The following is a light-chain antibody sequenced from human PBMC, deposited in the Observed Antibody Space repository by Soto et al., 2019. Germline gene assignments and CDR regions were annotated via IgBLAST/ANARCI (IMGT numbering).Light chain of an antibody. Sequence: QSVLTQPASVSGSSGQSITISCTGTSSDVGAFNYVSWYQQHPGKAPKLMISAVTNRPSGVSNRFSGSKSGNTAPLTISGLQAEDEADYYCSSYTNDKSYVFGTGTKVTVL. CDR2: AVT. J-gene: IGLJ1*01. V-gene: IGLV2-14*03. CDR3: SSYTNDKSYV. CDR1: SSDVGAFNY.